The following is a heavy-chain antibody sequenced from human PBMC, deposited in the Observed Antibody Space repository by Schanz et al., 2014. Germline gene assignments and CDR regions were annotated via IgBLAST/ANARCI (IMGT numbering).Heavy chain of an antibody. D-gene: IGHD3-10*01. CDR1: GFTFSTYA. J-gene: IGHJ6*02. CDR2: ISGSGGST. V-gene: IGHV3-23*01. Sequence: EVQLLDSGVGLDQPGGSLKLSFAASGFTFSTYARSWVRQAPGRGLDWVSAISGSGGSTYYADSVKGRFTISRDNAKNSLFLQMNSLRAEDTAVYYCARDFDDRRGYGSGYCLGDCMDVCGQGTTVTVSS. CDR3: ARDFDDRRGYGSGYCLGDCMDV.